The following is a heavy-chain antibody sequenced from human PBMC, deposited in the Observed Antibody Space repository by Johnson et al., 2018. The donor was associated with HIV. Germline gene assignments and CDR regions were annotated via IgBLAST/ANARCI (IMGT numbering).Heavy chain of an antibody. V-gene: IGHV3-30-3*01. Sequence: QVLLVESGGGLVKPGGSLRLSCAASGFTFSSYAMHWVRQAPGKGLEWVAVISYDGSNKYYADSVKGRFTISRDNSKNTLYLQMNSLRAEDTAVYYCAREGGIVLSPGSFDIWGQGTMVTVSS. CDR3: AREGGIVLSPGSFDI. D-gene: IGHD2-8*01. CDR1: GFTFSSYA. CDR2: ISYDGSNK. J-gene: IGHJ3*02.